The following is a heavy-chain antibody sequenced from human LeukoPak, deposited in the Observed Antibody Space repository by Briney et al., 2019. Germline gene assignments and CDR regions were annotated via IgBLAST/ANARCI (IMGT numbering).Heavy chain of an antibody. D-gene: IGHD5-18*01. V-gene: IGHV3-48*03. Sequence: QSGGSLRLSCAASGFTFISYEMNWVRQAPGKGLEWVSYISSSGSTIYYADSVKGRFTISRENAKNSLYLQMNSLRAEDTAVYYCASESSGYSSTVDYWGQGPLVTVSS. CDR3: ASESSGYSSTVDY. CDR2: ISSSGSTI. CDR1: GFTFISYE. J-gene: IGHJ4*02.